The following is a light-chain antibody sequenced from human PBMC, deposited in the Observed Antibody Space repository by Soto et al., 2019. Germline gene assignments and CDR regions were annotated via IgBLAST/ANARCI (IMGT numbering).Light chain of an antibody. CDR3: QQRCNWPPTT. V-gene: IGKV3-11*01. CDR1: QSVSSS. J-gene: IGKJ1*01. Sequence: EIVLTQSPANLSLSPGERATLSCRASQSVSSSLAWYQQKPGQAPRLLISDTSNRATGIPARFSGSGSGTDFTLTIISLEPEDFAVYYCQQRCNWPPTTFGQGTKVDIK. CDR2: DTS.